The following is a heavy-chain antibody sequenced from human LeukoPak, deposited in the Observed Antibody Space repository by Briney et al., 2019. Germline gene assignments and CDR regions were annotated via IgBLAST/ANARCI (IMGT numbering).Heavy chain of an antibody. V-gene: IGHV1-24*01. Sequence: ASVKVSCKVSGHTLTGIFMHWVRQAPGKGFEWMGGVDPEDYETINAQKFQGRVTITADKSTSTAYMELSSLRSEDTAVYYCARDPSNYYFDYWGQGTLVTVSS. CDR2: VDPEDYET. J-gene: IGHJ4*02. CDR3: ARDPSNYYFDY. CDR1: GHTLTGIF.